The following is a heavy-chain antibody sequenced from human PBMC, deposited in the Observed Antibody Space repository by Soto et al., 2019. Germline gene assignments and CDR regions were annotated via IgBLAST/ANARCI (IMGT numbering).Heavy chain of an antibody. CDR1: GFSLSTSGVG. V-gene: IGHV2-5*02. D-gene: IGHD3-16*02. J-gene: IGHJ5*01. Sequence: QITLKESSPTLVKPTQTLTLTCTFSGFSLSTSGVGVGWIRQPPGKAPEWLALIYWDDDKRYSPSLKSRLTITKDTSKNQVVLTMTNMDPVDTATYYCAHRGIIGWFDPWVQGSLVTVSS. CDR3: AHRGIIGWFDP. CDR2: IYWDDDK.